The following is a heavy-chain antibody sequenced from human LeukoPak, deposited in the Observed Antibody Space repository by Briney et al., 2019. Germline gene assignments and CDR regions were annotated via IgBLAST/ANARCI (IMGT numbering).Heavy chain of an antibody. CDR2: ISGSGGTT. V-gene: IGHV3-23*01. CDR1: GFTFSSYA. D-gene: IGHD3-22*01. Sequence: PGGSLRLSCAASGFTFSSYAMSWVRQAPGKGLEWVSAISGSGGTTYYADSVKGRFTISRDNSKNTLYLQMNSLRAEDTAVYYCAEGYYYDSSGYYWPIDYWGQGTLVTVSS. J-gene: IGHJ4*02. CDR3: AEGYYYDSSGYYWPIDY.